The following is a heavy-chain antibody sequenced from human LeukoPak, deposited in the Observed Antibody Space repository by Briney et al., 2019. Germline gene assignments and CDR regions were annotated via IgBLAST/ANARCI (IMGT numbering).Heavy chain of an antibody. CDR2: ISGSGGST. CDR3: AKDRPCYYGSGSYSYRDY. D-gene: IGHD3-10*01. J-gene: IGHJ4*02. V-gene: IGHV3-23*01. CDR1: GFTFSSYG. Sequence: GGSLRLSCAASGFTFSSYGMSWVRQAPGKGLEWVSAISGSGGSTYYADSVKGRFTISRDNSKNTLYLQMNSLRAEDTAVYYCAKDRPCYYGSGSYSYRDYWGQGTLVTVSS.